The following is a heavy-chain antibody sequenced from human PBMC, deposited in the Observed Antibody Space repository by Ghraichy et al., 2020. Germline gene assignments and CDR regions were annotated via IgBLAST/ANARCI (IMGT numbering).Heavy chain of an antibody. CDR2: ISSSGSAI. D-gene: IGHD3-10*01. J-gene: IGHJ6*03. CDR3: AAMVQGVTWDYDYYYYMKV. CDR1: GFTFNEYY. V-gene: IGHV3-11*01. Sequence: GGSLRLSCAASGFTFNEYYMTWIRQAPGKGLEWVSYISSSGSAIYYADFVKGRFAISRDNAKKKLYLQMNSLRGEDTAVYHCAAMVQGVTWDYDYYYYMKVWGKGTTVTVSS.